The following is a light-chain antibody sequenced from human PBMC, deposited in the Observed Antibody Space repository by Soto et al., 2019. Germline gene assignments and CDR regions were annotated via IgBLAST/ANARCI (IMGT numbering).Light chain of an antibody. V-gene: IGKV3-20*01. Sequence: EIVMTQSPATLSVSPGERATLSCXARRSVSSNLAWYQQKPGQAPRLLIYGASSRATGIPDRFSGSGSGTDFTLTISRLEPEDFAVYYCQQYGSSPRTFGQGTKADIK. J-gene: IGKJ1*01. CDR1: RSVSSN. CDR3: QQYGSSPRT. CDR2: GAS.